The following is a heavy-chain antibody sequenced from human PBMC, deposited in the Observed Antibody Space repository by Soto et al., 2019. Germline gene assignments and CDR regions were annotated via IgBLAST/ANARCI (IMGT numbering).Heavy chain of an antibody. CDR3: ARGLRPPAARYYFDY. D-gene: IGHD2-2*01. CDR1: GGSISSGGYY. CDR2: IYYSGST. Sequence: SETLSLTCTVSGGSISSGGYYWSWIRQHPGKGLEWIGYIYYSGSTYYNPSLKSRVTISVDTSKNQFSLKLSSVTAADTAVYYCARGLRPPAARYYFDYWGQGTLVTVSS. J-gene: IGHJ4*02. V-gene: IGHV4-31*03.